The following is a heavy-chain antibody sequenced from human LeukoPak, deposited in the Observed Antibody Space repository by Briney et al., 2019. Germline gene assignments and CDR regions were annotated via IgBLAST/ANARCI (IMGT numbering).Heavy chain of an antibody. CDR2: MYYSGST. D-gene: IGHD3-3*01. CDR1: GDSISSSGYY. V-gene: IGHV4-39*01. J-gene: IGHJ4*02. Sequence: PSETLSLTCSVSGDSISSSGYYWSWIRQPPGKGLEWIGSMYYSGSTFFNPSLKSRVTLSMDSSKNQFSLRLSSVTAADTAVYYCARLGAGPTYYDFWSGYSSFYFDYWGQGTLVTVSS. CDR3: ARLGAGPTYYDFWSGYSSFYFDY.